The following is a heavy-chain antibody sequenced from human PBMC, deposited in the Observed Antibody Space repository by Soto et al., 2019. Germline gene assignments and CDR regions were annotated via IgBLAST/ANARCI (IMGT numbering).Heavy chain of an antibody. D-gene: IGHD2-15*01. CDR1: GFTFSNYA. J-gene: IGHJ4*02. Sequence: EVQLLESGGGLVQPGGSLRLSCAASGFTFSNYAMSWVRQAPGKGLEWVSGISGSGGSTYYADSVKGRFTISRDNSKKTLYLQMNSLRAEDTAVYYCAKAYCSGGSCYKFDNWGQGTLVTVSS. CDR3: AKAYCSGGSCYKFDN. V-gene: IGHV3-23*01. CDR2: ISGSGGST.